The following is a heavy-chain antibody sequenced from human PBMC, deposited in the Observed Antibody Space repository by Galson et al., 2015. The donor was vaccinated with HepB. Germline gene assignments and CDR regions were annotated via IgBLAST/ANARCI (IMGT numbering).Heavy chain of an antibody. CDR2: ISSSSSYI. CDR1: GFTFSSYS. J-gene: IGHJ6*02. Sequence: SLRLSCAASGFTFSSYSMNWVRQAPGKGLEWVSSISSSSSYIYYADSVKGRFTISRDNAKNSLYLQMSSLRAEDTAVYYCARVPADYYYYGMDVWGQGTTVTVSS. D-gene: IGHD2-2*01. CDR3: ARVPADYYYYGMDV. V-gene: IGHV3-21*01.